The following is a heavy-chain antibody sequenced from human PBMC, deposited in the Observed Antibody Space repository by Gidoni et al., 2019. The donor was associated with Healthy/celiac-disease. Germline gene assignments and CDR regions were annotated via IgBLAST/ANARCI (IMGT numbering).Heavy chain of an antibody. Sequence: LEWVSSISSSSSYIYYADSVKGRFTISRDNAKNSLYLQMNSLRAEDTAVYYCASYPGQYYYDSSGYYYFDYWGQGTLVTVSS. V-gene: IGHV3-21*01. D-gene: IGHD3-22*01. J-gene: IGHJ4*02. CDR3: ASYPGQYYYDSSGYYYFDY. CDR2: ISSSSSYI.